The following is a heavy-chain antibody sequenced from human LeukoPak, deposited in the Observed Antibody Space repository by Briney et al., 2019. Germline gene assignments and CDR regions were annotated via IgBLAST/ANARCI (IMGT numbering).Heavy chain of an antibody. V-gene: IGHV3-30*02. CDR1: GFTFSSYG. CDR3: AKRGEDYYGSGSYPDY. Sequence: GRSLRLSCAASGFTFSSYGMNWVRQAPGKGLEWVAFIRYDASNKYYADSVKGRFTISRDNSKNTLYLQMNSLRAEDTAVYYCAKRGEDYYGSGSYPDYWGQGTLVTVSS. D-gene: IGHD3-10*01. CDR2: IRYDASNK. J-gene: IGHJ4*02.